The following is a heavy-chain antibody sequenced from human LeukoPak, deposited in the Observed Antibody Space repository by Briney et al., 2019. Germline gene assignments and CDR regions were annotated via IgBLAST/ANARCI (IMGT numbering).Heavy chain of an antibody. Sequence: KTGGSLRLSCAASGFTLSTHAMSWVRQAPGKGLEWVSSISSSSSYIYYADSVKGRFTISRDNAKNSLYLQMNSLRAEDTAVYYCARDQTQQLVGGAFDYWGQGTLVTVSS. CDR3: ARDQTQQLVGGAFDY. J-gene: IGHJ4*02. CDR2: ISSSSSYI. CDR1: GFTLSTHA. D-gene: IGHD6-13*01. V-gene: IGHV3-21*01.